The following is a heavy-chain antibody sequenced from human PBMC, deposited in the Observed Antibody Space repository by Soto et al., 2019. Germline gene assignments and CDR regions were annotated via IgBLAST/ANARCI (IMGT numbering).Heavy chain of an antibody. CDR1: GFTFRGYW. D-gene: IGHD6-13*01. V-gene: IGHV3-74*01. CDR2: INSDGSST. J-gene: IGHJ6*02. CDR3: ARVGYSSSWRDFGMDL. Sequence: GGSLRLSCADSGFTFRGYWKHWVRQVPGKGLVWVSRINSDGSSTSYADSVKGRFTISRDNAKNTLYLQMNSLRVEDTAVYYCARVGYSSSWRDFGMDLWGQGTTVTVSS.